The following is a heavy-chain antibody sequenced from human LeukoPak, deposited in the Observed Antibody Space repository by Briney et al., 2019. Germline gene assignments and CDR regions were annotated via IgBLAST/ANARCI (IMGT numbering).Heavy chain of an antibody. D-gene: IGHD6-19*01. V-gene: IGHV3-33*01. CDR3: ARAGKGGWSSLDY. CDR1: RFTFSNHG. CDR2: IWYDGSKK. J-gene: IGHJ4*02. Sequence: GGSLRLSCAASRFTFSNHGMHWVRQAPGKGLEWVAVIWYDGSKKYYADSVKGRFTISRDNSRNTLYLQMNSLRAEDTAVYYCARAGKGGWSSLDYWGQGTLVTVSS.